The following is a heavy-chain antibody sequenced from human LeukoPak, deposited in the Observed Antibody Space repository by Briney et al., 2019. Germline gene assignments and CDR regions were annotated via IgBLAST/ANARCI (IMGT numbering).Heavy chain of an antibody. Sequence: SETLTLTCAVSGGSIRTRYYYWGWIRQPPGKGLEWIGTIHDSGSTYYSPSLKSQVTISVDTSNNQFSLKLSSVTAGDTAVYYCASLYFYGSGSFPNYWGQGILVTVST. V-gene: IGHV4-39*01. D-gene: IGHD3-10*01. J-gene: IGHJ4*02. CDR2: IHDSGST. CDR3: ASLYFYGSGSFPNY. CDR1: GGSIRTRYYY.